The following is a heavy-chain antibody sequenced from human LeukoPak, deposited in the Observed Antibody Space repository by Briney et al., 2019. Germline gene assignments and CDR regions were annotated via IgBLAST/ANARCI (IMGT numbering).Heavy chain of an antibody. J-gene: IGHJ4*02. Sequence: SETLSLTCAVYGGSFSGYYWSWIRQPPGKGLEWIGEINHSGSTNYNPSLKSRVTISVDTSKHQFSLKLSSVTAADAAVYYCARVYRGIAVAGHEGYFDYWGQGTLVTVSS. CDR2: INHSGST. V-gene: IGHV4-34*01. CDR1: GGSFSGYY. CDR3: ARVYRGIAVAGHEGYFDY. D-gene: IGHD6-19*01.